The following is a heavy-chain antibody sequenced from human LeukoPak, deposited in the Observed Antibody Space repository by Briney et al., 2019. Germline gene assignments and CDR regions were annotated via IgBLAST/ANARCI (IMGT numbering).Heavy chain of an antibody. V-gene: IGHV3-53*01. J-gene: IGHJ1*01. Sequence: PGGSLRLSCAASGFTVSSNYMSWVRQAPGKGLGWVSIIYSGGSTFYADSVKGRFTISRDNSKNTLYLQMNSLRAEDTAVYYCAKDDDWGRYKHWGQGTLVTVSS. D-gene: IGHD3-16*01. CDR2: IYSGGST. CDR3: AKDDDWGRYKH. CDR1: GFTVSSNY.